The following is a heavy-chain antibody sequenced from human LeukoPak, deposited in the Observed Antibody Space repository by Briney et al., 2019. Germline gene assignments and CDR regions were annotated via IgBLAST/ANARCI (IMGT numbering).Heavy chain of an antibody. CDR2: IYYSGNT. J-gene: IGHJ6*03. CDR1: GGSISSSSYY. V-gene: IGHV4-39*01. CDR3: ARRTSRYYMDV. Sequence: PSETLSLTCTVSGGSISSSSYYWGWIRQPPGKGLEWLGSIYYSGNTYYNPSLKSRVTISVDTSKNQFSLKLSSVTAADTAVYYCARRTSRYYMDVWGKGTTVTVSS. D-gene: IGHD2-2*01.